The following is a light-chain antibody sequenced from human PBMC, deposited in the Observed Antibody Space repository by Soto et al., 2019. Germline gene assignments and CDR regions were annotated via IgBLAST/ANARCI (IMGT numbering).Light chain of an antibody. CDR3: QQRSKWPPIT. Sequence: EIVLTQSPVTLSLSPGERATLSCRASQSVSSYLAWYQQKPGQAPRLLIYDASNRATGIPARFSGGGSGTDCTLTIDNLEPEDFAIYYCQQRSKWPPITFGQGTRLEIK. CDR1: QSVSSY. V-gene: IGKV3-11*01. CDR2: DAS. J-gene: IGKJ5*01.